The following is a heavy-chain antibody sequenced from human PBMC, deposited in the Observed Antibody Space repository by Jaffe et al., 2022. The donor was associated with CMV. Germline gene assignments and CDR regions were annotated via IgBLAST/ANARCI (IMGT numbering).Heavy chain of an antibody. V-gene: IGHV3-74*01. CDR3: ARGGMNTEIDY. Sequence: EVQLVESGGGVVQPGGSLRLSCSASGFSFSTLWMHWVRQAPGKGLVWISQITGDGSITTYADSVKGRFTISRDNAKNTLYLQMSSLRAEDTAVYYCARGGMNTEIDYWGQGTLVTVSS. CDR1: GFSFSTLW. J-gene: IGHJ4*02. CDR2: ITGDGSIT. D-gene: IGHD4-17*01.